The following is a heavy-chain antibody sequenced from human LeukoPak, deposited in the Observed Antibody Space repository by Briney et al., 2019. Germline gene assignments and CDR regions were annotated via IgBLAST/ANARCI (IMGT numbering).Heavy chain of an antibody. D-gene: IGHD3-10*01. CDR1: GYTFTSYY. J-gene: IGHJ4*02. Sequence: ASVKVSCKSSGYTFTSYYMYWVRQAPGQGLEWMGIINPSGGSTSYAQKSQGRVTMTRDTSTSTVYMELSSLRSEDTAVYYCARDSGMVRGTVDYWGQGTLVTVSS. CDR3: ARDSGMVRGTVDY. CDR2: INPSGGST. V-gene: IGHV1-46*01.